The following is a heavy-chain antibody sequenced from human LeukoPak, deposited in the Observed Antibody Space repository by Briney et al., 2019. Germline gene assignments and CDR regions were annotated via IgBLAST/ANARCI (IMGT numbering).Heavy chain of an antibody. J-gene: IGHJ4*02. D-gene: IGHD2-2*01. V-gene: IGHV3-30*04. Sequence: GGSLRLSCVASGFTFSNYAMHWVRQAPGKGLEWVTVISYDRTNKYYADSVKGRFTISRDNSKTTLYLQMNSLRTEDTAVYYCARDAVVRDCSSTSCPPTYWGQGTLVTVSS. CDR2: ISYDRTNK. CDR3: ARDAVVRDCSSTSCPPTY. CDR1: GFTFSNYA.